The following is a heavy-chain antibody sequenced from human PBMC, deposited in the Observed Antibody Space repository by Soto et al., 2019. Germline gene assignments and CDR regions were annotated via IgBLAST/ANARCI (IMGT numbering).Heavy chain of an antibody. CDR3: ARAPGYCSGGSCWDFRWFDP. CDR1: GGSISSGGYY. CDR2: IYYSGST. Sequence: QVQLQESGPGLVKPSQTLSLTCTVSGGSISSGGYYWSWIRQHPGKGLEWIGYIYYSGSTYYNPSLKSRVTISVDTSKNQFSLKLSSVTAADTAVYYCARAPGYCSGGSCWDFRWFDPWGQGTLVTVSS. J-gene: IGHJ5*02. D-gene: IGHD2-15*01. V-gene: IGHV4-31*03.